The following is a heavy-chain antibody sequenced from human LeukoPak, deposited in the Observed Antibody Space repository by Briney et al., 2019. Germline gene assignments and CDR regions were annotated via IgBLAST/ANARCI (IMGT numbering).Heavy chain of an antibody. CDR2: NTGGSNNI. CDR3: ATSRDWRVES. D-gene: IGHD2-21*02. V-gene: IGHV3-48*02. CDR1: GFAFSIYS. J-gene: IGHJ4*02. Sequence: GGSLRLSCAASGFAFSIYSLNWVRQTPGKRLEWVSYNTGGSNNILYADSVKGRFTISRDNAKNSLYLQMNSLRDEDTAVYYCATSRDWRVESWGRGIAVTVSS.